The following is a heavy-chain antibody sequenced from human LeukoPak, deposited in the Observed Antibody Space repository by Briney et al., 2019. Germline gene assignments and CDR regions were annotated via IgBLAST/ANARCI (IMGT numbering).Heavy chain of an antibody. CDR1: GGSISSTDW. CDR2: TSHRGST. V-gene: IGHV4-4*02. Sequence: SETLSLTCSVSGGSISSTDWWSWVRQPPGKGLEWIGETSHRGSTNYNPSLKSRVTISVDKSKNQFSLKLSSVTAADTAVYYCARNAAHEYYFDYWGQGTLVTVSS. J-gene: IGHJ4*02. D-gene: IGHD2-15*01. CDR3: ARNAAHEYYFDY.